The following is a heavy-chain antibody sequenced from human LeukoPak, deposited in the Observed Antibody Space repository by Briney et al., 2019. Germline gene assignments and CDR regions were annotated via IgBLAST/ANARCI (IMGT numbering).Heavy chain of an antibody. J-gene: IGHJ4*02. D-gene: IGHD1-26*01. CDR2: MWSDGSNV. CDR3: ARDMSPQWGSGERYFDS. CDR1: GFTFSTYG. Sequence: GGSLRLSCAASGFTFSTYGMHWVRQAPGKGLEWVALMWSDGSNVEYADPVKGRFTISRDNSKNTLYLQLNSLRAEDTAVYYCARDMSPQWGSGERYFDSWGQGTLVLVSS. V-gene: IGHV3-33*01.